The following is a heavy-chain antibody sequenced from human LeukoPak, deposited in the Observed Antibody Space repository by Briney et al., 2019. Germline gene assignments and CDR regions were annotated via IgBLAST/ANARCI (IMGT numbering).Heavy chain of an antibody. J-gene: IGHJ5*02. CDR1: GYTFTGYY. CDR2: INPNSGGT. V-gene: IGHV1-2*02. CDR3: ARVPCSGGSCYWFDP. D-gene: IGHD2-15*01. Sequence: ASVKVSCKASGYTFTGYYMHWVRQAPGQGLEWMGWINPNSGGTNYTQKFQGRVTMTRDTSISTAYMELSRLRSDDTAVYYCARVPCSGGSCYWFDPWGQGTLVTVSS.